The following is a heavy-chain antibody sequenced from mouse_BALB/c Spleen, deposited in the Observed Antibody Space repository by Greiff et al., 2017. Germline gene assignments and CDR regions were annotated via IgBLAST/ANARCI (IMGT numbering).Heavy chain of an antibody. J-gene: IGHJ2*01. CDR1: GYTFTSYY. V-gene: IGHV1S81*02. CDR2: INPSNGGT. CDR3: TRGFDY. Sequence: QVHVKQSGAELVKPGASVKLSCKASGYTFTSYYMYWVKQRPGQGLEWIGEINPSNGGTNFNEKFKSKATLTVDKSSSTAYMQLSSLTSEDSAVYYCTRGFDYWGQGTTLTVSS.